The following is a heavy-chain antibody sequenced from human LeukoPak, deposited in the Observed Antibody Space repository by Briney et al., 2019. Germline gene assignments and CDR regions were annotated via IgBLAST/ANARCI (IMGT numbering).Heavy chain of an antibody. CDR1: RFTFNTYA. V-gene: IGHV3-21*01. CDR2: ISSSSSYI. Sequence: GGSLRLSCVASRFTFNTYAVTWVRQAPGKGLEWVSSISSSSSYIYYADSVKGRFTISRDNAKNSLYLQMNSLRAEDTAVYYCAAIAAASGGWFDPWGQGTLVTVSS. CDR3: AAIAAASGGWFDP. J-gene: IGHJ5*02. D-gene: IGHD6-13*01.